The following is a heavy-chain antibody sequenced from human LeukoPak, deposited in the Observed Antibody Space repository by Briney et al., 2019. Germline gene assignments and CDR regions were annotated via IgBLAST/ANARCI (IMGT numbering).Heavy chain of an antibody. CDR1: GYTLTELS. CDR2: FDPEDGET. J-gene: IGHJ4*02. Sequence: ASVTVSCTVSGYTLTELSMHWVRQAPGKGLEWMGGFDPEDGETIYAQKFQGRVTMTEDTSTDTAYMELSSLRSEDTAVYYCATLGRSRWVPYYFDYWGQGTLVTVSS. CDR3: ATLGRSRWVPYYFDY. V-gene: IGHV1-24*01. D-gene: IGHD4/OR15-4a*01.